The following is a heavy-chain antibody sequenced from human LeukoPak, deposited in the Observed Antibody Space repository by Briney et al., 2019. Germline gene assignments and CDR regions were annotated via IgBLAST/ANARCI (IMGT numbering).Heavy chain of an antibody. CDR2: IYPGDSDT. V-gene: IGHV5-51*01. CDR3: ARQRLRGISYFGF. J-gene: IGHJ4*02. CDR1: GYSFTSFW. D-gene: IGHD3-10*01. Sequence: GESLRISCKGSGYSFTSFWIGWVRQVPGKGLEWMGIIYPGDSDTRYSPSFQGQVTISADKSINTAYLQWSSPKALDTAMYYCARQRLRGISYFGFWGQGTLVTVSS.